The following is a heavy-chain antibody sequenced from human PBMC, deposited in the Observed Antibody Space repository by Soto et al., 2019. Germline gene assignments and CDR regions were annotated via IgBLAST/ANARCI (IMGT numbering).Heavy chain of an antibody. CDR2: IHPSGST. Sequence: SSETLSLTCAVYGGSFSDYYWSWVRQPPGKGLEWIGEIHPSGSTHFNPSLKSRGTISVDRSKNQFSLKLSSVTAADTAVYFCASRSLLWFGDPAYYFDYWGQGTLVTVSS. CDR3: ASRSLLWFGDPAYYFDY. CDR1: GGSFSDYY. V-gene: IGHV4-34*01. J-gene: IGHJ4*02. D-gene: IGHD3-10*01.